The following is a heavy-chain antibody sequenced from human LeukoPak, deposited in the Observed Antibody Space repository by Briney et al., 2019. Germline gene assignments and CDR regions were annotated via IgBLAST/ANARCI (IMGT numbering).Heavy chain of an antibody. V-gene: IGHV4-34*01. D-gene: IGHD1-7*01. CDR1: SESFSGYF. J-gene: IGHJ6*03. Sequence: ASETLSLTCAIYSESFSGYFWSWIRQPPGKGLEWIGEINYSGSTNYNPSLKSRVTISVDTSKNQFSLKLSSVTAADTAVYYCARGELSLPDYYYYMDVWGKGTTVTVSS. CDR2: INYSGST. CDR3: ARGELSLPDYYYYMDV.